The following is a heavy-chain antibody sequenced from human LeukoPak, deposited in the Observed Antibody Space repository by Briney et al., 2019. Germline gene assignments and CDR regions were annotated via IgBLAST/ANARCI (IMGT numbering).Heavy chain of an antibody. CDR1: GGSFSGYY. Sequence: PSETLSLTCAVYGGSFSGYYWSWIRQPPGKGLEWIGEINHSGSTNYNPSLKGRVTISVDTSKNQFSLKLSSVTAADTAVYYCARTIVVVVAATRKYNWFDPWGQGTLVTVSS. D-gene: IGHD2-15*01. CDR3: ARTIVVVVAATRKYNWFDP. J-gene: IGHJ5*02. CDR2: INHSGST. V-gene: IGHV4-34*01.